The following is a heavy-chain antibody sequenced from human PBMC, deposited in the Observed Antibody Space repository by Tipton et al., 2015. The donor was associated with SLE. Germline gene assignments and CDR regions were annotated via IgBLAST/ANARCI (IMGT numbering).Heavy chain of an antibody. CDR1: GYTFTSYD. V-gene: IGHV1-8*01. CDR3: ERTGDKTSLLWLGSYRGKFDY. D-gene: IGHD3-10*01. CDR2: MNPNRGNT. Sequence: QSGAEVKKPGASVKVSRKASGYTFTSYDINWVRQATGQGLEWMGWMNPNRGNTGNAQKFQGRVTMTRNTSITTAYMELSSLRSEDTAMYYCERTGDKTSLLWLGSYRGKFDYWGQGTLVSDSS. J-gene: IGHJ4*02.